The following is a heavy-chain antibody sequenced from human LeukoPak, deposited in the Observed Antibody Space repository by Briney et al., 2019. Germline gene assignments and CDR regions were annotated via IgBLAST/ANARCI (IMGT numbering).Heavy chain of an antibody. J-gene: IGHJ6*03. V-gene: IGHV4-4*07. CDR1: GGSISGYY. D-gene: IGHD4-23*01. CDR2: CYSGGST. Sequence: SETLPLTCTVSGGSISGYYWSWIRQSAEKGLEWIGRCYSGGSTAYNPSLESRVTVSVDTSNNQYYLNLNSVTAADTAVYYCARSPTHGNLDYHYYMDVWGKGTTVTVSS. CDR3: ARSPTHGNLDYHYYMDV.